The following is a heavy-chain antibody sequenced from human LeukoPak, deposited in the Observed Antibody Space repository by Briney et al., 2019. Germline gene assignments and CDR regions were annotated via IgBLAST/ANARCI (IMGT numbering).Heavy chain of an antibody. CDR3: AKVRLRALVALCFDY. CDR1: GFTFDDYA. V-gene: IGHV3-43*02. J-gene: IGHJ4*02. D-gene: IGHD2-21*01. CDR2: ISGDGGST. Sequence: PGGSLRLSCAASGFTFDDYAMHWVRQAPGKGLEWVSLISGDGGSTYYADSVKGRFTISRDNSKDSLYLQMNSLRTEDTALYYCAKVRLRALVALCFDYWGQGTLVTVSS.